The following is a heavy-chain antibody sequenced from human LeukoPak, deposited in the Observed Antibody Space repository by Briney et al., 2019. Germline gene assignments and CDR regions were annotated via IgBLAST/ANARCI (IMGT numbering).Heavy chain of an antibody. J-gene: IGHJ3*02. Sequence: VASVKVSCKASGYTFTSYYMHWVRQAPGLGLEWMGIINPSGGSTSYAQKFQGRVTMTRDMSTSTVYMELSSLRSEDTAVYYCARDLGYCSSTSCYWGAFDIWGQGTMVTVSS. CDR3: ARDLGYCSSTSCYWGAFDI. V-gene: IGHV1-46*01. D-gene: IGHD2-2*01. CDR2: INPSGGST. CDR1: GYTFTSYY.